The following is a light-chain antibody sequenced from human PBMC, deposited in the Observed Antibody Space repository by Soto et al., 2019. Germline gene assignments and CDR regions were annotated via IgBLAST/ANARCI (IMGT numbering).Light chain of an antibody. CDR1: SSNIGAGFD. Sequence: QLVLTQPPSVSGAPGQRVTISCTGSSSNIGAGFDVHWYHQIAGTAPKLLIYGNSNRPSGVPDRFSGSKSGTSASLAINGLQAEDEADYYCSTWDDSLSAVVFGGGTKLTVL. J-gene: IGLJ2*01. V-gene: IGLV1-40*01. CDR2: GNS. CDR3: STWDDSLSAVV.